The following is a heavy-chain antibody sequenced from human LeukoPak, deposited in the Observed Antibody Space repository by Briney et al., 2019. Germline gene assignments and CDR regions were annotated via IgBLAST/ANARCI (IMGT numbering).Heavy chain of an antibody. J-gene: IGHJ5*02. CDR3: AKDPYYYGSGSSNWFDP. CDR2: ISGSGGST. CDR1: GFTFSSYA. V-gene: IGHV3-23*01. D-gene: IGHD3-10*01. Sequence: GGSLRPSCAASGFTFSSYAMSWVRQAPGKGLEWVSAISGSGGSTYYADSVKGRFTISRDNSKNTLYLQMNSLRAEDTAVYYCAKDPYYYGSGSSNWFDPWGQGTLVTVSS.